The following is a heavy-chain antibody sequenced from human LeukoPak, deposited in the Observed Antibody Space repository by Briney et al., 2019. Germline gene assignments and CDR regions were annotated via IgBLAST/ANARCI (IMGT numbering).Heavy chain of an antibody. Sequence: SETLSLTCTVSGGSIRSFYWSWIRQPPGKGLEWIANIYYSGDTNYNPSLKSRVTISVDTSKNQFSLKLSSVTAADTAVYYCATAQGYCSSTSCYWWFDPWGQGTLVTVSS. V-gene: IGHV4-59*08. CDR3: ATAQGYCSSTSCYWWFDP. CDR2: IYYSGDT. D-gene: IGHD2-2*01. J-gene: IGHJ5*02. CDR1: GGSIRSFY.